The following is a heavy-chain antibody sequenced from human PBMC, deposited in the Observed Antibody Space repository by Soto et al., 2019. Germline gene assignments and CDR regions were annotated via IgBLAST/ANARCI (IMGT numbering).Heavy chain of an antibody. CDR3: ASEYSSRMLEFDI. D-gene: IGHD6-13*01. Sequence: ASVXVSFRASWYTFTIYGIIFFLQAPGQGLDWMGWISAYNGNTNYAQKLQGRVTMTTDKSTSTAYMELRSLRSDDTAVYYCASEYSSRMLEFDIWGQGTMV. CDR1: WYTFTIYG. V-gene: IGHV1-18*04. CDR2: ISAYNGNT. J-gene: IGHJ3*02.